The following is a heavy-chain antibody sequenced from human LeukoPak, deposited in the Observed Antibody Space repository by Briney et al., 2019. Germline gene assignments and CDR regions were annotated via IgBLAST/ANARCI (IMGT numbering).Heavy chain of an antibody. Sequence: GGSLRLSCAASGFTFSSYDMHWVRQATGKGLEWVSAIGTAGDTYYPGSVKGRFTISRENAKNSLYLQMNSLRAGDTAVYYCARGRRYYYDSSGSSLIDYWGQGTLVTVSS. CDR3: ARGRRYYYDSSGSSLIDY. CDR1: GFTFSSYD. V-gene: IGHV3-13*01. J-gene: IGHJ4*02. CDR2: IGTAGDT. D-gene: IGHD3-22*01.